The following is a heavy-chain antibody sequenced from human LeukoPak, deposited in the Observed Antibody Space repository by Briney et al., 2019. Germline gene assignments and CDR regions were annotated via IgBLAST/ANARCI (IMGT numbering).Heavy chain of an antibody. CDR1: GYSFTSYW. J-gene: IGHJ5*02. CDR2: IYPGDSDT. Sequence: GESLKISCKGGGYSFTSYWIGWVRQLPGKGLEWMGIIYPGDSDTRYSPSFQGQVTISAGKSISTAYLQWSSLKAADTAMYYCARRGGATFRNWFDPWGQGTLVTVSS. D-gene: IGHD1-26*01. CDR3: ARRGGATFRNWFDP. V-gene: IGHV5-51*01.